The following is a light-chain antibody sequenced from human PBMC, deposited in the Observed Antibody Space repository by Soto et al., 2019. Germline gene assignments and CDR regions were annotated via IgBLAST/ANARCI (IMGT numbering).Light chain of an antibody. J-gene: IGKJ2*01. CDR3: QQRSNWPYT. CDR2: DAS. Sequence: EIVLTQSPATVSLSPRERATLSCRASQSVSSYLAWYQQKPGQAPRLLIYDASNRATGIPARFSGSGSGTDFTVTISSLEPEDFAVYYCQQRSNWPYTFGQGTKLEIK. CDR1: QSVSSY. V-gene: IGKV3-11*01.